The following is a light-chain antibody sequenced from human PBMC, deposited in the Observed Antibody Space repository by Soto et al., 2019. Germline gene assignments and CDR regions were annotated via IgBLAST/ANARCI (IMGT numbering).Light chain of an antibody. J-gene: IGKJ1*01. CDR2: AAS. V-gene: IGKV1-27*01. CDR3: QQYMSYS. CDR1: QGINNY. Sequence: DIQMTQSPSSLSASVGDRVTITCRAGQGINNYLAWYQQKPGKVPKLLIYAASTLQSWVPFRFSGSGSGTDFTLTISSLQPDDFATYYCQQYMSYSFGQGTKVDI.